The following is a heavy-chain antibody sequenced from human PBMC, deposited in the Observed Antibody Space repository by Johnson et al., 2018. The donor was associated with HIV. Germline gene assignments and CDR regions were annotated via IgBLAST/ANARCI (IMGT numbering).Heavy chain of an antibody. J-gene: IGHJ3*02. CDR2: ISYDGSNK. V-gene: IGHV3-30*04. CDR1: GLNFSSYD. CDR3: ARDSIEMATKSEDAFDI. Sequence: QVQLVESGGGVVQPGRSLRLSCVVSGLNFSSYDIDWVRQAPGKGLEWLAAISYDGSNKFYADSVQGRLTISRDNSKNTLYLQMHSLRAEDTAVYYCARDSIEMATKSEDAFDIWGQGTMVTVSS. D-gene: IGHD5-24*01.